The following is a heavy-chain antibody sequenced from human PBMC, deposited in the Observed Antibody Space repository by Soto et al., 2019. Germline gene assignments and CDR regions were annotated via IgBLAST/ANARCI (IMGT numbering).Heavy chain of an antibody. V-gene: IGHV1-69*04. J-gene: IGHJ4*02. CDR2: IIPILGIA. D-gene: IGHD3-9*01. CDR3: AREFGYDILTGYHDKEDFDY. Sequence: SVKVSCKASGGTFSSYTISWVRQAPGQGLEWMGRIIPILGIANYAQKFQGRVTITADKSTSTAYMELSSLRSEDTAVYYCAREFGYDILTGYHDKEDFDYWGQGTLVTVSS. CDR1: GGTFSSYT.